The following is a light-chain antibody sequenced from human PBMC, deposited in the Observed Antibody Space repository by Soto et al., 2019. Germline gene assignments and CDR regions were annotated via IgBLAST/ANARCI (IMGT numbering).Light chain of an antibody. V-gene: IGLV2-8*01. J-gene: IGLJ2*01. CDR2: DVN. Sequence: QSVLTQPPSASGSPGQSVTISCTGTSSDIGGYIYVSWYQQHPGKAPKLMIYDVNKRPSDVPDRFSGSKSGNTASLTVSGLQAEDEADYYCSSFAGNSTSLVAFGGGTQLTVL. CDR3: SSFAGNSTSLVA. CDR1: SSDIGGYIY.